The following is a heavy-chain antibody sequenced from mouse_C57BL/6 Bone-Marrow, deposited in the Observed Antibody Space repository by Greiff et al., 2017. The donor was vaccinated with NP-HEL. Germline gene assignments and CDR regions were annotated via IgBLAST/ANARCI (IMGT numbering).Heavy chain of an antibody. J-gene: IGHJ4*01. V-gene: IGHV3-6*01. CDR3: AYYYGSSLCAMDY. CDR1: GYSITSGYY. D-gene: IGHD1-1*01. Sequence: ESGPGLVKPSQSLSLTCSVTGYSITSGYYWNWIRQFPGNKLEWMGYISYDGSNNYNPSLKNRISITRDTSTNQFFLKLNSVTTEDTATYYGAYYYGSSLCAMDYWGQGTSVTVSS. CDR2: ISYDGSN.